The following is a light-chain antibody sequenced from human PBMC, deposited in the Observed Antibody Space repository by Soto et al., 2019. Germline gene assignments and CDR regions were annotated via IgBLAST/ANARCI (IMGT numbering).Light chain of an antibody. CDR2: DVS. CDR3: SSYTSSSTPWV. J-gene: IGLJ1*01. Sequence: QSVLTQPTSVSGSPGQSITISCTGTSSDVGGYNYVSWYQHHPGKAPKLMICDVSDRPSGVSNRFSGSKSGNTASLTISGLQAEVEADYYCSSYTSSSTPWVFGTGTKVPVL. CDR1: SSDVGGYNY. V-gene: IGLV2-14*03.